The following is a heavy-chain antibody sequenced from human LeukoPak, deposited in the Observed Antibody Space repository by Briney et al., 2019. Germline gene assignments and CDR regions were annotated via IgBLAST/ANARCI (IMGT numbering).Heavy chain of an antibody. CDR2: ISSSSSYI. CDR3: ARDLSSDLRYFDWLPTPPDY. CDR1: GFTFSSYS. D-gene: IGHD3-9*01. V-gene: IGHV3-21*01. J-gene: IGHJ4*02. Sequence: GGSLRLSCAASGFTFSSYSMNWVRQAPGKGLGWVSSISSSSSYIYYADSVKGRFTISRDNAKNSLYLQMNSLRAEDTAVYYCARDLSSDLRYFDWLPTPPDYWGQGTLVTVSS.